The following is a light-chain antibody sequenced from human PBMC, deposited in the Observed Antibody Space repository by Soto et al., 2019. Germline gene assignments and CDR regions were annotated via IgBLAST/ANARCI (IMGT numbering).Light chain of an antibody. J-gene: IGLJ2*01. V-gene: IGLV2-14*01. Sequence: QSALTQPASVSGSPGQSITISCTGTSSDVGGYNYVSWYQQHPGKAPKLMIYDVSNRPSGVSDRFSGSKSGNTASLTISGLQAEDEADYYCTSYPSASTPVVFGGGTSSPS. CDR3: TSYPSASTPVV. CDR2: DVS. CDR1: SSDVGGYNY.